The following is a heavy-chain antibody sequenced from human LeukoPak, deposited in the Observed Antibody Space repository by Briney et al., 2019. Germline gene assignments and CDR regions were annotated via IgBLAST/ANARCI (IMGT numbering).Heavy chain of an antibody. V-gene: IGHV1-8*01. CDR2: MNPNSGNT. D-gene: IGHD1-26*01. J-gene: IGHJ4*02. CDR1: GYTFTSYD. Sequence: ASVKVSCKASGYTFTSYDINWVRQATGQGLEWMGWMNPNSGNTGYAQKFQGRVTMTRNTSISTAYMELSSLRSEDTAVYYCARGPLIVGATSDDYWGQGTLVTVSS. CDR3: ARGPLIVGATSDDY.